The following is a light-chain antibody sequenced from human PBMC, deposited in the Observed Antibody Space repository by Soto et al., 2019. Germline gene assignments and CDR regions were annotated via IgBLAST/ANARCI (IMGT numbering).Light chain of an antibody. Sequence: EIVMTQSPATLSVSPGERATLSCRASQSVSSNLAWYQQKPGQAPRLLIYGASTRATGIPARFSGSGSGTEVTLTISSMQSEDFAVYYWQQYNDWPPITFGRGTLLEIK. V-gene: IGKV3-15*01. CDR3: QQYNDWPPIT. CDR2: GAS. CDR1: QSVSSN. J-gene: IGKJ5*01.